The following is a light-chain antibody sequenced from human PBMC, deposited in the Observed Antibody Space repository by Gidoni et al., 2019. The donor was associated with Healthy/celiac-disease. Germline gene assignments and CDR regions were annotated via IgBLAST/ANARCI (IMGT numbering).Light chain of an antibody. J-gene: IGKJ5*01. CDR1: QRLLHSNGYNY. Sequence: IVMTQSPLSLHVTPGEPASISCRSSQRLLHSNGYNYLDWYLQKPGQSPQLLIYMGSNRASGVPDRFMGSGSGTDVTLKISRVEAEEVGVYYCMQARQTPITCGQGTRLEIK. CDR2: MGS. V-gene: IGKV2-28*01. CDR3: MQARQTPIT.